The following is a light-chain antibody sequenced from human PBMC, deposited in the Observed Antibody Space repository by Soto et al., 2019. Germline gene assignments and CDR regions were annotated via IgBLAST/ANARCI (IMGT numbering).Light chain of an antibody. Sequence: EIVLTQSPGTLSLSPGERATLSCRASRSFSSTYLAWYQQKPGQAPRLLIYGASSRATGIPDRFSGSGSGTDFTLTISRLEPEDFAVYYCQQYASSPLTFAGGTKVEIK. CDR2: GAS. J-gene: IGKJ4*01. V-gene: IGKV3-20*01. CDR3: QQYASSPLT. CDR1: RSFSSTY.